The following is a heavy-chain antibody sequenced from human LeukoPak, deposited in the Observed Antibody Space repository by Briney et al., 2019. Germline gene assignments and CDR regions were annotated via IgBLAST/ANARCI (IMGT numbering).Heavy chain of an antibody. CDR2: IYTSGST. CDR1: GGSISSYY. D-gene: IGHD5-24*01. Sequence: PSETLSLTCTVSGGSISSYYWTWIRQPAGKGLEWIGRIYTSGSTNYNPSLKSRVTISLDMSKKQFSLKMSSVTAADTAVYFCARERWLQFGDDAFDIWGQGTMVIVSS. V-gene: IGHV4-4*07. CDR3: ARERWLQFGDDAFDI. J-gene: IGHJ3*02.